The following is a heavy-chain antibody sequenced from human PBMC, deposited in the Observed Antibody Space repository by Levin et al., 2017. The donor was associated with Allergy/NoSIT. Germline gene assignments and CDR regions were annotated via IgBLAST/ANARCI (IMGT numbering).Heavy chain of an antibody. CDR2: IIPILGIA. Sequence: SVKVSCKASGGTFSSYPISWVRQAPGQGLEWMGRIIPILGIANYAQKFQGRVTITADKSTSTAYMELSSLRSEDTAVYYCARESGFPAAAKYFDYWGQGTLVTVSS. CDR3: ARESGFPAAAKYFDY. V-gene: IGHV1-69*04. CDR1: GGTFSSYP. D-gene: IGHD2-2*01. J-gene: IGHJ4*02.